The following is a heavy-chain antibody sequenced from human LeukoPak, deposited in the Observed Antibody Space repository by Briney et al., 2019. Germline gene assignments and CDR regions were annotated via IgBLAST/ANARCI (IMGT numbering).Heavy chain of an antibody. CDR3: ARHRRYCSSTNCSDSGYDDY. Sequence: SETLSLTCAVYGGSFSGYYWSWIRQPPGKGLEWIGEINHSGSTNYNPSLKSRVTISVDTSKNQFSLKLSSVTAADTAVYYCARHRRYCSSTNCSDSGYDDYWGQGTLVTVSS. CDR1: GGSFSGYY. V-gene: IGHV4-34*01. J-gene: IGHJ4*02. CDR2: INHSGST. D-gene: IGHD2-2*01.